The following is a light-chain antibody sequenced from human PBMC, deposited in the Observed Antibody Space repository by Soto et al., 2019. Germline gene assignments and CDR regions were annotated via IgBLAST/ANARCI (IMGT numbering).Light chain of an antibody. Sequence: SALTQLRSVSGSPGQSVTISCTGTNSDVGGSDYVSWYQQHPGKAPKLMIYDATKRPSGVPDRFSGFKSGSTASLTISGLQAEDEADYYCCSYAGSYTYVVFGGGTKVTVL. CDR2: DAT. CDR1: NSDVGGSDY. CDR3: CSYAGSYTYVV. V-gene: IGLV2-11*01. J-gene: IGLJ2*01.